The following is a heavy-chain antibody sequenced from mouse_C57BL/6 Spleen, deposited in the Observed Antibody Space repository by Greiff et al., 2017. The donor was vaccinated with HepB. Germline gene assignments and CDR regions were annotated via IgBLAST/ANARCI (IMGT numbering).Heavy chain of an antibody. CDR1: GFTFSSYA. D-gene: IGHD2-4*01. J-gene: IGHJ4*01. Sequence: EVMLVESGEGLVKPGGSLKLSCAASGFTFSSYAMSWVRQTPEKRLEWVAYISSGGDYIYYADTVKGRFTISRDNARNTLYLQMSSLKSEDTAMYYCTREGGPIYYDYDGGYYAMDYWGQGTSVTVSS. CDR3: TREGGPIYYDYDGGYYAMDY. V-gene: IGHV5-9-1*02. CDR2: ISSGGDYI.